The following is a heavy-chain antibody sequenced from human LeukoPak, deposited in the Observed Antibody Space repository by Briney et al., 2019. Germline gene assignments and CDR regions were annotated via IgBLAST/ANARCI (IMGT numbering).Heavy chain of an antibody. CDR1: GGSISSSSYY. CDR3: ARGPTYSSSWYASDY. D-gene: IGHD6-13*01. J-gene: IGHJ6*04. V-gene: IGHV4-61*01. Sequence: SETLSLTCTVSGGSISSSSYYWSWIRQPPGKGLEWIGYIYYSGSTNYNPSLKSRVTISVDTSKNQFSLKLSSVTAADTAVYYCARGPTYSSSWYASDYWGKGTTVTISS. CDR2: IYYSGST.